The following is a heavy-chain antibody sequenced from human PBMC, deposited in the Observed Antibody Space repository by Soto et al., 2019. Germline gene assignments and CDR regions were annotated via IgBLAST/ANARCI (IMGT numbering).Heavy chain of an antibody. D-gene: IGHD2-15*01. J-gene: IGHJ4*02. CDR3: AKRRGAGGHFDY. V-gene: IGHV3-23*01. CDR2: VSIGGST. CDR1: GFTFSSYA. Sequence: DVQLLESGGGLVQPAGSLRLSCAASGFTFSSYAMGWVRQGPGKGLEWVAVVSIGGSTHYADSVRGRFTISRDNSKNTLSLQMNSLTAEDTAGYFCAKRRGAGGHFDYWGQGALVTVSS.